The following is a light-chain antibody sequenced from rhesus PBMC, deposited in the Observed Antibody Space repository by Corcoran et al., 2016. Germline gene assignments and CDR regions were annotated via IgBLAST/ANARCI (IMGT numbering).Light chain of an antibody. CDR3: QHYYSTPLT. CDR2: EAS. Sequence: DIQMTQSPSSLSASVGDRVTITCRASQGITNDLAWYQQKPGETLKLLIYEASSLQSGIPSRFSGSGSGTDFTLTIISLQSEDFATYYCQHYYSTPLTFGGGTKVEIK. J-gene: IGKJ4*01. CDR1: QGITND. V-gene: IGKV1-25*01.